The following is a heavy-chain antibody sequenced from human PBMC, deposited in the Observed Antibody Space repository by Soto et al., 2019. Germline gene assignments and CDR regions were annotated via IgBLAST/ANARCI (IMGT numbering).Heavy chain of an antibody. J-gene: IGHJ6*02. CDR3: ARADVSGSDYMYYYYGMDV. Sequence: PSETLSLTCTVSGGSISSGDYYWSWIRQPPGKGLEWIGYIYYSGSTYYNPSLKSRVTISVDTSNNQFSLKLTVVTASDTAVYSCARADVSGSDYMYYYYGMDVWGQGTTVTVSS. V-gene: IGHV4-30-4*01. CDR1: GGSISSGDYY. D-gene: IGHD3-10*01. CDR2: IYYSGST.